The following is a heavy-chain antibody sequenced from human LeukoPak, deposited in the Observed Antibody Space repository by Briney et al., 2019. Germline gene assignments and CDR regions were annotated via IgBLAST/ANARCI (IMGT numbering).Heavy chain of an antibody. J-gene: IGHJ4*02. CDR1: GFTFSSYA. CDR2: ISGSGGST. Sequence: GGSLRLSCAASGFTFSSYAMSWVRQAPGKGLEWVSAISGSGGSTYYADSVKGRFTIPRDNSKNTLYLQMNSLRAEDTAVYYCAKDLSLTYRIAVAGTFDYWGQGTLVTVSS. CDR3: AKDLSLTYRIAVAGTFDY. V-gene: IGHV3-23*01. D-gene: IGHD6-19*01.